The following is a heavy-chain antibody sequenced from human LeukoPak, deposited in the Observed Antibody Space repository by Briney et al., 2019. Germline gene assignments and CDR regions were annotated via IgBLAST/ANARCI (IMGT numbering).Heavy chain of an antibody. V-gene: IGHV3-11*04. Sequence: GGSLRLSGAASGFTFSDYYMSWIRQAPGKGLEWVSSISLSSNNIYYADSLKGRFTISRDNAKNSLYLKMNSLRAEDTAVYYCARDAGYSYPRGYVDYWGQGTLVTVSS. D-gene: IGHD5-12*01. CDR2: ISLSSNNI. CDR1: GFTFSDYY. CDR3: ARDAGYSYPRGYVDY. J-gene: IGHJ4*02.